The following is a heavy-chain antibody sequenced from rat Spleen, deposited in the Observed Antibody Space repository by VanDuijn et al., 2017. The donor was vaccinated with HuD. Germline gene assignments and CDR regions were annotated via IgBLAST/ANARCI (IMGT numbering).Heavy chain of an antibody. J-gene: IGHJ1*01. Sequence: EVQLVESGGGLVQPGRSLKLSCAASGFTFSSFAMAWVRQAPKKGLAWVATITSGSTNTYYPDSVKGRFTVSRDNAKSTLYLQMDSLRSEDTATYYCVKEGTGSYWYFDFWGPGTMVTVSS. V-gene: IGHV5-25*01. CDR2: ITSGSTNT. CDR3: VKEGTGSYWYFDF. CDR1: GFTFSSFA. D-gene: IGHD5-1*01.